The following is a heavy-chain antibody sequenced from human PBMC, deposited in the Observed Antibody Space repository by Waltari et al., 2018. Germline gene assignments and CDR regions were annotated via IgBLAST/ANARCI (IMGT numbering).Heavy chain of an antibody. Sequence: QVQLQQWGAGLLKPSETLSLTCAVYGGSFSGYYWSWIRQPPGKGLEWIGEISHSGSTNYNPSLKSRVTISVDTSKNQFSLKLSSVTAADTAVYYCARASYDFWSGTRWFDPWGQGTLVTVSS. D-gene: IGHD3-3*01. V-gene: IGHV4-34*01. CDR1: GGSFSGYY. CDR2: ISHSGST. CDR3: ARASYDFWSGTRWFDP. J-gene: IGHJ5*02.